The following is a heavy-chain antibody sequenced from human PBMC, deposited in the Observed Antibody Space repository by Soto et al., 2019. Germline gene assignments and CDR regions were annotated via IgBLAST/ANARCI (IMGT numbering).Heavy chain of an antibody. D-gene: IGHD6-13*01. Sequence: GGSLRLSCAASGFTFDDYAMHWVRQAPGKGLEWVSGISWNSGSIGYADSVKGRFTISRDNATNSLYLQMNSLRAEDTALYYCAKDTTPREQQLAEGFDYWGQGTLVTVSS. V-gene: IGHV3-9*01. CDR3: AKDTTPREQQLAEGFDY. CDR1: GFTFDDYA. CDR2: ISWNSGSI. J-gene: IGHJ4*02.